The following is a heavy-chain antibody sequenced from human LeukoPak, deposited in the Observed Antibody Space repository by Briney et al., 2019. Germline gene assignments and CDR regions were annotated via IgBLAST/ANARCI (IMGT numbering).Heavy chain of an antibody. V-gene: IGHV3-20*04. J-gene: IGHJ4*02. D-gene: IGHD1-1*01. CDR1: GFTFDDYA. Sequence: GGSLRLSCAASGFTFDDYAMHWVRQAPGKGLEWVSGINWNGGSTGYADSVKGRFTISRDNAKNSLYLQMNSLRAEDTAVYSCARGLEPYYFDYWGQGTLVTVSS. CDR3: ARGLEPYYFDY. CDR2: INWNGGST.